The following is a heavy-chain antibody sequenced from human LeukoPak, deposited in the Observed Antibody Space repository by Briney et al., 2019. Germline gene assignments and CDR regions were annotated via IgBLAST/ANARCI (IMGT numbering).Heavy chain of an antibody. CDR1: GVSISSYY. V-gene: IGHV4-59*01. CDR3: ARDRYYYDSSGTRWFDS. D-gene: IGHD3-22*01. CDR2: IYHSGST. J-gene: IGHJ5*01. Sequence: SVTLSLTCTVSGVSISSYYWTWIRQPPGKGLEWIGYIYHSGSTNYNPSLKSRVTISVDTSKNQFSLKLSSVTAADTAVYYCARDRYYYDSSGTRWFDSWGQGTLVTVSS.